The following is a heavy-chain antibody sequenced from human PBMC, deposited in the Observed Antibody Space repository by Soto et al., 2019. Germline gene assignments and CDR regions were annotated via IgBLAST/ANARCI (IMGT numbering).Heavy chain of an antibody. V-gene: IGHV3-23*01. J-gene: IGHJ4*02. CDR3: AKDSLSPLAARLYYFDQ. CDR2: ISGRDGRT. Sequence: GGSLRLSCAASGFTFSKFVTSWVRQAPGKGLEWVSGISGRDGRTSYADSVKGRFTISRDNSKSTLYLQMDSLRAEDTATYYCAKDSLSPLAARLYYFDQWGQGSLVTVSS. CDR1: GFTFSKFV. D-gene: IGHD6-25*01.